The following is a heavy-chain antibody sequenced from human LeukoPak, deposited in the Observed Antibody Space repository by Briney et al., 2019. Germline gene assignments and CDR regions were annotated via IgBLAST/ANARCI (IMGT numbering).Heavy chain of an antibody. CDR2: ISYDGNNK. Sequence: PGGSLRLSCAASGFTFSSHWMSWVRQAPGKGLVWVAVISYDGNNKYYADSVKGRFTISRDNSKNTLYLQMNSLRAEDTAVYYCAALDHGHDYWGQGTLVTVSS. CDR1: GFTFSSHW. CDR3: AALDHGHDY. J-gene: IGHJ4*02. V-gene: IGHV3-30*03.